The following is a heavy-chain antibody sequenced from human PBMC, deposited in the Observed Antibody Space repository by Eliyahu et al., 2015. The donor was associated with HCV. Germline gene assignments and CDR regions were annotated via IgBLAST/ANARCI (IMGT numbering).Heavy chain of an antibody. CDR3: SRRAAHVGSSASP. CDR1: GGSFSGYY. D-gene: IGHD2-2*01. V-gene: IGHV4-34*01. Sequence: QVQLQQWGAGLLKPSETLSLTCAVYGGSFSGYYWIWIRQPPGKGLEWIGEISHSGSTNYNPSLKSRVTISVDTSKSQFSLKLSSVTAADTAVYYCSRRAAHVGSSASPWGQGTLVTVSS. J-gene: IGHJ5*02. CDR2: ISHSGST.